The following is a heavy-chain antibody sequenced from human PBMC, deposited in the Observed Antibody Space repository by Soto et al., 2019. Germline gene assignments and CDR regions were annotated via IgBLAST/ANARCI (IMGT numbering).Heavy chain of an antibody. V-gene: IGHV3-20*04. J-gene: IGHJ6*02. CDR1: GFTFDDYG. CDR2: INWNGGST. D-gene: IGHD2-15*01. CDR3: AGGYGSGGSCYYYYGMEV. Sequence: EVQLVESGGGVVRPGGSLRLSCAASGFTFDDYGMSWVRQAPGKGLEWVSGINWNGGSTGYVDSVKGRFTISRDNAKISLYLRMSGVRAEDTAVYYCAGGYGSGGSCYYYYGMEVWGQGTTLTVS.